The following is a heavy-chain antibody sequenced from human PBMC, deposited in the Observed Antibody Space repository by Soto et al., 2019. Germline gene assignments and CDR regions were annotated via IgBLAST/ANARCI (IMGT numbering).Heavy chain of an antibody. J-gene: IGHJ4*02. V-gene: IGHV3-23*01. CDR3: AKKVPGRRPLDY. Sequence: EVQLLESGGGLVQPGGSLRLSCAVSGFSFSTYAMNWVRQAPGKGLEWVAAVGSGGDTHYTDSVKGRFTISRDSSNNMLYLQINALSAGDTAVYYCAKKVPGRRPLDYWGQGTRVTVSS. D-gene: IGHD6-19*01. CDR1: GFSFSTYA. CDR2: VGSGGDT.